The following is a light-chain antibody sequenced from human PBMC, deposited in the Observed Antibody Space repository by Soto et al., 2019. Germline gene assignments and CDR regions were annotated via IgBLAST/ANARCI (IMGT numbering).Light chain of an antibody. V-gene: IGLV1-40*01. J-gene: IGLJ3*02. CDR3: VLYMGGGISV. CDR1: SSNIGAGYD. Sequence: QSVLTQPPSVSGAPGQRVTISCTGSSSNIGAGYDVHWYQQLPGTAPKLLIYGNSNRPSGVPDRFSGSKSGTSASLAITGLQAEDEADYYCVLYMGGGISVFGGGTKVTVL. CDR2: GNS.